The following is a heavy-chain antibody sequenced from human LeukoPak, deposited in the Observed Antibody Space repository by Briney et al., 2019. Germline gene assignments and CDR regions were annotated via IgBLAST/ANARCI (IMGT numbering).Heavy chain of an antibody. D-gene: IGHD6-13*01. CDR1: GFTFSTYE. CDR3: ARVGALSSSWLLY. CDR2: ISSRAGSI. Sequence: GGSLRLSCSASGFTFSTYEMNWVRQAPGKGLEWVSSISSRAGSIYYADSVKGRFTISRDNAKNSLYLQMNSLRDEDTAAYYCARVGALSSSWLLYWGQGTLVTVSS. J-gene: IGHJ4*02. V-gene: IGHV3-48*03.